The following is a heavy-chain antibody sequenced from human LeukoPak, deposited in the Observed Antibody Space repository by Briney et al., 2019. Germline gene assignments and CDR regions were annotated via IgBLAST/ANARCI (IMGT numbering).Heavy chain of an antibody. Sequence: GGSLRLSCVASGFTFSRYGMHWVRQAPGKGLEWVAVISYDGSNKYYADSVKGRFTISRDNSKNTLYLQMNSLRAEDTAVYYCAKDRPQGSSSWVDAFDIWGQGTMVTVSS. D-gene: IGHD6-13*01. J-gene: IGHJ3*02. CDR2: ISYDGSNK. CDR3: AKDRPQGSSSWVDAFDI. CDR1: GFTFSRYG. V-gene: IGHV3-30*18.